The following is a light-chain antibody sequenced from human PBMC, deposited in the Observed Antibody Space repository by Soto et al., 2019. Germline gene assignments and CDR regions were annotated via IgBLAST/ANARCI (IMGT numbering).Light chain of an antibody. CDR2: AAS. J-gene: IGKJ1*01. Sequence: DIQMTQSPSTLSASVVDRVTITFRSSQGIRNDVGWYQQKPGKAPKRLIYAASSLQSGVPSRFSGSGSGTEFTLTISSLQPEDFATYYCLQHNSYPWTFGQGTKVDIK. CDR1: QGIRND. V-gene: IGKV1-17*01. CDR3: LQHNSYPWT.